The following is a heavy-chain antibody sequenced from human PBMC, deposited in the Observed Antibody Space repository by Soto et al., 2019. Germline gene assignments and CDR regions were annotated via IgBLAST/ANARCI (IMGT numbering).Heavy chain of an antibody. D-gene: IGHD5-12*01. CDR2: IIPILGIA. J-gene: IGHJ4*02. CDR1: GGTFSSYT. Sequence: QVQLVQSGAEVKKPGSSVKVSCKASGGTFSSYTISWVRQAPGQGLEWMGRIIPILGIANYAQKYQGRVTITADKSTSTAYMELSSLRSEDTAVYYCASTEMATSPDYWGQGTLVTVSS. CDR3: ASTEMATSPDY. V-gene: IGHV1-69*02.